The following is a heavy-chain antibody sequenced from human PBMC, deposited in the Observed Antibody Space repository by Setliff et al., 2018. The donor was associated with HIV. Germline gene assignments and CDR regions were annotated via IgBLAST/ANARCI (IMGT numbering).Heavy chain of an antibody. J-gene: IGHJ4*02. D-gene: IGHD3-3*01. CDR1: GGSISSGSYY. CDR3: ARDWRGLGY. V-gene: IGHV4-61*02. Sequence: PSETLSLTCTVSGGSISSGSYYWSWIRQPAGKGLEWIGRIYTSGSTNYNPSLKSRVTISVDTSKNQFSLKLSSVTAADTAVYYCARDWRGLGYWGQGTLVTVS. CDR2: IYTSGST.